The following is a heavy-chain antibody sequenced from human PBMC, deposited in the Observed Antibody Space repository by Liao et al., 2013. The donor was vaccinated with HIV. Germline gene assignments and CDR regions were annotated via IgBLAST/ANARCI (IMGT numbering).Heavy chain of an antibody. CDR1: GASSNSDTYY. CDR3: AAGDYGAYKAFDF. Sequence: HVQLQESGPGLVKPSQTLSLTCTVSGASSNSDTYYWNWIRQPAGEGLEWIGRISTGGSTNYNPSLKSRVTISLDTSNNQFSLKLGSVTAADTAVYYCAAGDYGAYKAFDFWGQGTVVTVSS. CDR2: ISTGGST. V-gene: IGHV4-61*02. D-gene: IGHD4-17*01. J-gene: IGHJ3*01.